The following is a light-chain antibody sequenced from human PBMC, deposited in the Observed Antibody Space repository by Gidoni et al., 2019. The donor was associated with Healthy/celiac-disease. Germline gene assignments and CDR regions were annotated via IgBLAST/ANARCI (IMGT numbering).Light chain of an antibody. V-gene: IGKV3-15*01. Sequence: EIVLTQSPATLSVSPGERATLSCRASQSVSSNLAWYQQKPGQAPRLLLYGASTRATGIPAMFSGSGSGTEFTLTISSLQSEDFAVYYCQQYNNWPVTFGQGTKLEIK. J-gene: IGKJ2*01. CDR2: GAS. CDR3: QQYNNWPVT. CDR1: QSVSSN.